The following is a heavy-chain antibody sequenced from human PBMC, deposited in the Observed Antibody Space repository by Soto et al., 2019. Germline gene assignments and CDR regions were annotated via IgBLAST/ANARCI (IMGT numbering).Heavy chain of an antibody. CDR2: IIPIFDIT. CDR3: ARPDEGGYSSNHHYYYALDV. D-gene: IGHD3-22*01. J-gene: IGHJ6*02. CDR1: GGTFRSYS. V-gene: IGHV1-69*13. Sequence: ASVKVSCKASGGTFRSYSIGWVRQAPGQGLEWMGGIIPIFDITNYAQKFQGRVTITADESTSTAYMELSSLGSDDTAVYYCARPDEGGYSSNHHYYYALDVWGQGTTVTVSS.